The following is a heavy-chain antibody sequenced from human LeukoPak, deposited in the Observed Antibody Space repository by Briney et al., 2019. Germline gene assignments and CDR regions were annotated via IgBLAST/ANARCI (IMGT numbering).Heavy chain of an antibody. CDR3: AREVLDVVEPATNTVDY. J-gene: IGHJ4*02. D-gene: IGHD2-2*01. V-gene: IGHV3-21*01. CDR2: INKGGSFI. Sequence: GGSLRLSCAASGFIFRDYTMNWVRQAPGKGLQWVSAINKGGSFIKYADSVKGRFIVSRDNAKNLLFLQMNSLRVEDTALYFCAREVLDVVEPATNTVDYWGQGTLVTVSS. CDR1: GFIFRDYT.